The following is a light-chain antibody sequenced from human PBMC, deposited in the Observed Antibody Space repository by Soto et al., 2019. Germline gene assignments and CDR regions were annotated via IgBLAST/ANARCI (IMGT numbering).Light chain of an antibody. CDR1: SSDVGGYNY. V-gene: IGLV2-14*03. Sequence: QSALTQPASVSGSPGQSITISCTGTSSDVGGYNYVSWYQQHPGKVPKLMIYDVSNRTSGVSNRFSGSKSGNTASLTISGLQAEDEADYYCSSYTSSSTYVFGIGTKVTVL. J-gene: IGLJ1*01. CDR3: SSYTSSSTYV. CDR2: DVS.